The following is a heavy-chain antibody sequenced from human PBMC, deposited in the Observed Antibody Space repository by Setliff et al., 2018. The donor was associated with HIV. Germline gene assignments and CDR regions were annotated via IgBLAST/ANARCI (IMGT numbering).Heavy chain of an antibody. CDR2: IYTSGST. Sequence: NPSETLSLTCTVSGGSISSYYWSWIRQPAGKGLEWIGRIYTSGSTNYNPSLKSRVTMSVDTSKNQFSLKLSSVTAADTAVYYCAREFVCIMITFGGVIVSYFDYWGQGTLVTVSS. CDR1: GGSISSYY. V-gene: IGHV4-4*07. J-gene: IGHJ4*02. CDR3: AREFVCIMITFGGVIVSYFDY. D-gene: IGHD3-16*02.